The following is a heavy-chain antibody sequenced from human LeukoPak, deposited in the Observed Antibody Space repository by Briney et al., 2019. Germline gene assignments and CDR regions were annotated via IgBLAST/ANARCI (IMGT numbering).Heavy chain of an antibody. CDR2: IKQDGSEK. CDR1: GFTFSSYW. J-gene: IGHJ4*02. V-gene: IGHV3-7*01. D-gene: IGHD3-3*01. CDR3: ARDLWSGYSY. Sequence: PGGSPRLSCAASGFTFSSYWMSWVRQAPAKGMEWVANIKQDGSEKYYVDSVKGRFTISRDNAKNSLYLQMNSLRAEDTAVYYCARDLWSGYSYWGQGTLVTVSS.